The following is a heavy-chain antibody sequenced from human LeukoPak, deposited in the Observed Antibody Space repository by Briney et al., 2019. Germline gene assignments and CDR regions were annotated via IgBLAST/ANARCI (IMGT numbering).Heavy chain of an antibody. CDR1: GFTFSSYA. D-gene: IGHD2-8*01. Sequence: QPGGSLRLSCAGSGFTFSSYAMSWVRQAPGQGLEWVLVISDSGDYTSYADSVRGRFTISRDNSRNTLYLQMISLRPEDTAVYYCAKDTSIGKYCTNGVCSPFDYWGQGTLVTVSS. J-gene: IGHJ4*02. CDR2: ISDSGDYT. V-gene: IGHV3-23*01. CDR3: AKDTSIGKYCTNGVCSPFDY.